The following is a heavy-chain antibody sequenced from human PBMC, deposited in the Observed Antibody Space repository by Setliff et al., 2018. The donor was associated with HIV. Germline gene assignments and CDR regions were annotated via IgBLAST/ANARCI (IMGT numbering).Heavy chain of an antibody. CDR3: ARRGDFFYYAMDV. Sequence: TLSLTCAVAGGSMRSSGYSWTWIRQAPGKGLEWVGYIYYNGNAYYNPSLKSRVTISVDRSKNQFSLKLSSVTAADTAVYYCARRGDFFYYAMDVWG. J-gene: IGHJ6*01. CDR1: GGSMRSSGYS. V-gene: IGHV4-30-2*01. CDR2: IYYNGNA.